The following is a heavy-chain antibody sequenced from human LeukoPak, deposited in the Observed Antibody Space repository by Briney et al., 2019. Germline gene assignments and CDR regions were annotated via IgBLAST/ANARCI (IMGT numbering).Heavy chain of an antibody. CDR1: GGSISGYH. D-gene: IGHD3-10*01. CDR2: IYYSGSS. CDR3: ARDGAWEWFGELSPFYGMDV. Sequence: PSETLSLTCNVSGGSISGYHWSWIRQPPGKGLEWLGYIYYSGSSNYNPSLKSRVTISVDTSKNQFSLKLSSVAAADTAVYYCARDGAWEWFGELSPFYGMDVWGQGTTVTVSS. V-gene: IGHV4-59*01. J-gene: IGHJ6*02.